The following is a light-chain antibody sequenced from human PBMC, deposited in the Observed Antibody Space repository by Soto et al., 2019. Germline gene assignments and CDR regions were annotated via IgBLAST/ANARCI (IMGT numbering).Light chain of an antibody. Sequence: DIQMTQSPSTLSASVGDRVTITCRASQSISNWLAWYQQQPGKAPKLLIYTASSLESGVPSRFSGSGSATDFTLTISSLQPDDFATYYCQQYHSYSYTFGQGTKLEI. J-gene: IGKJ2*01. CDR3: QQYHSYSYT. V-gene: IGKV1-5*03. CDR2: TAS. CDR1: QSISNW.